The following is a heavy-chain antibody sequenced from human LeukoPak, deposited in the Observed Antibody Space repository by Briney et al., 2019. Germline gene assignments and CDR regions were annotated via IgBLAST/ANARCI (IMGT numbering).Heavy chain of an antibody. Sequence: GGSLRLSCAASGFTFSSYAMHWDRQAPGKGLEWVAVISYDGSNKYYADSVKGRFTISRDNSKNTLYLQMNSLRAEDTAVYYCAREAYYYDSSGYYYDYWGQGTLVTVSS. CDR1: GFTFSSYA. CDR2: ISYDGSNK. D-gene: IGHD3-22*01. CDR3: AREAYYYDSSGYYYDY. V-gene: IGHV3-30-3*01. J-gene: IGHJ4*02.